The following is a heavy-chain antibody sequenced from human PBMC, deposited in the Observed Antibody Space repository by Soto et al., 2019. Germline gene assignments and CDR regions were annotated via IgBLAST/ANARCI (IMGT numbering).Heavy chain of an antibody. Sequence: QVQLVESGGGVVQPGRSLRLSCAASGFIFRNYGMHWVRQAPGKGLEWVAVILNDGSDQSYAESVKGRFTISRDNYKNTMYLQMSRLSAGGTAVYSCARDDDYGDSGFDYWGQGTRVTVSS. V-gene: IGHV3-33*01. CDR2: ILNDGSDQ. D-gene: IGHD4-17*01. CDR3: ARDDDYGDSGFDY. CDR1: GFIFRNYG. J-gene: IGHJ4*02.